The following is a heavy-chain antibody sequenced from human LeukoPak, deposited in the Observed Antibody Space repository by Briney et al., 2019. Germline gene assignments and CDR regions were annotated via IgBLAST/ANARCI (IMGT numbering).Heavy chain of an antibody. V-gene: IGHV1-8*01. CDR2: MNPNSGNT. CDR1: GYTFTSCD. Sequence: ASVKVSCKASGYTFTSCDINWVRQATGQGLEWMGWMNPNSGNTGYGQSFRGRITMTRDISIGTAYMELSNLTSEDTAIYHCTRGSSGRRDNWGQGTLVTVSA. D-gene: IGHD6-19*01. CDR3: TRGSSGRRDN. J-gene: IGHJ4*02.